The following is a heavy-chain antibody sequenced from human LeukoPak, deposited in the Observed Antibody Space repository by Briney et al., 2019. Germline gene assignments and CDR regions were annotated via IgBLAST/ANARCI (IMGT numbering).Heavy chain of an antibody. CDR2: ISGSGGST. V-gene: IGHV3-23*01. D-gene: IGHD3-10*01. CDR3: AKVALNYYGSGSYYGMDV. J-gene: IGHJ6*02. Sequence: PGGSLRLSCAASGFTFSSYAMSWARQAPGKGLEWVSAISGSGGSTYYADSVKGRFTIPRDNSKNTLYLQMNSLRAEDTAVYYCAKVALNYYGSGSYYGMDVWGQGTTVTVSS. CDR1: GFTFSSYA.